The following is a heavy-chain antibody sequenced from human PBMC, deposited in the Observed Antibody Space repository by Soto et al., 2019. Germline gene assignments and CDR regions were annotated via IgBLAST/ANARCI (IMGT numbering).Heavy chain of an antibody. J-gene: IGHJ6*02. CDR3: ARDCSSNSCSAYYYYGMDV. CDR2: ISAYNGNT. CDR1: GYTFTSYG. Sequence: QVQLVQSGAEVKKPGASVKVSCKASGYTFTSYGISWVRQAPGQGLEWMGWISAYNGNTNYAQKLQGRVTMTTDTSTSTAYMELRSLRSDDTAVYYCARDCSSNSCSAYYYYGMDVWGQGTTVTVSS. D-gene: IGHD2-2*01. V-gene: IGHV1-18*01.